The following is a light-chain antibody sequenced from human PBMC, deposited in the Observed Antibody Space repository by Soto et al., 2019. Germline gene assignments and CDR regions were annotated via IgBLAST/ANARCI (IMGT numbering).Light chain of an antibody. Sequence: VMTQFPATLAVSPGERAILSCRASQSVGSNLAWYQQKPGQAPRLLIYDASTRATDIPARFSGSGSGTDFTLVISRLQSEDFAVYFCQQYKNWLGLTFGGGTKVE. V-gene: IGKV3-15*01. CDR2: DAS. J-gene: IGKJ4*01. CDR1: QSVGSN. CDR3: QQYKNWLGLT.